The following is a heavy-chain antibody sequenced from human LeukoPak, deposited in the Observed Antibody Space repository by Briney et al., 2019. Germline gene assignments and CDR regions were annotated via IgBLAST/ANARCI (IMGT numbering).Heavy chain of an antibody. J-gene: IGHJ6*03. Sequence: PSETLSLTCAVSGYYISSGYYWVWIRQPPGKGLEWIGSIYHSGSTYYNPSLKSRVTISVDTPKNPFSLKLSSVTAADTAVYYCARAHYDFWSGPTGIYYMDVWGKGTTVTVSS. D-gene: IGHD3-3*01. CDR3: ARAHYDFWSGPTGIYYMDV. CDR2: IYHSGST. V-gene: IGHV4-38-2*01. CDR1: GYYISSGYY.